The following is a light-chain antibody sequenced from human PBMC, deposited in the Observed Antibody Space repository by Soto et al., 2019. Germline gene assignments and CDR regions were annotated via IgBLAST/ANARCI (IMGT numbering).Light chain of an antibody. CDR1: QSVSSW. J-gene: IGKJ1*01. V-gene: IGKV1-5*03. CDR3: LQYSNYWT. CDR2: KAS. Sequence: DIPMTQSPSTLSASVGDRVTITCRASQSVSSWLAWYQQKPGKAPKFLIYKASSLESGVPSRFSGSGSGTEFTLTISSLHPDDFATYCRLQYSNYWTFGQGTKVEIK.